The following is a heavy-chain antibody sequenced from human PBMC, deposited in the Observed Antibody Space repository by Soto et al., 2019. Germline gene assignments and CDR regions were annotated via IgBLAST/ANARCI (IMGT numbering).Heavy chain of an antibody. CDR2: ISSSSGST. V-gene: IGHV3-11*06. CDR3: ARDRGGYDRLYYYHGMDV. CDR1: GFTFSDYY. J-gene: IGHJ6*02. D-gene: IGHD5-12*01. Sequence: GGSLRLSCAASGFTFSDYYMSWIRQAPGKGLEYISYISSSSGSTNYADSVKGRFTVSRDNAKNSLYLQMSSLRAEDTAVYYCARDRGGYDRLYYYHGMDVWGQGTTVTVSS.